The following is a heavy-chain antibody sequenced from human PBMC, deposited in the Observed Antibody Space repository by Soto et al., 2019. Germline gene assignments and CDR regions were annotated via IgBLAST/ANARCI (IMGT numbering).Heavy chain of an antibody. V-gene: IGHV1-69*06. D-gene: IGHD3-22*01. CDR3: ARALLSHSYDSGGYDSYFHAMDV. CDR2: IIPISETT. CDR1: GGTFSSLD. Sequence: SVKVSCKASGGTFSSLDINWVRQAPGQGLEWMGGIIPISETTNYAQIFQGRVSIVADISTSTAYMELSRLRSEDTAVYYCARALLSHSYDSGGYDSYFHAMDVWGQGTPVTVS. J-gene: IGHJ6*02.